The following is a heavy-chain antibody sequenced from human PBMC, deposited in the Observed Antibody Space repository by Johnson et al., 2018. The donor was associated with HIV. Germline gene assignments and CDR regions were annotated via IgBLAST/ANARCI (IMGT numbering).Heavy chain of an antibody. CDR3: VRGVAGVPGLDDVFGV. CDR2: ISYDGSDK. CDR1: GFTFSAYA. V-gene: IGHV3-30-3*01. Sequence: QVQLVESGGGVVQPGRSLRLSCAASGFTFSAYAIHWVRQAPGKGLEWVAVISYDGSDKYYADSVKGRFTISRDNSKNTLSLQMNSLRAEDTAVYYCVRGVAGVPGLDDVFGVWGQGTMVTVS. D-gene: IGHD3/OR15-3a*01. J-gene: IGHJ3*01.